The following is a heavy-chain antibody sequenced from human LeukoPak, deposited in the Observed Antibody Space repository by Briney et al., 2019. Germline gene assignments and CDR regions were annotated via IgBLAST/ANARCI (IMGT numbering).Heavy chain of an antibody. CDR3: ARQNAEVSHFDY. D-gene: IGHD1-1*01. V-gene: IGHV5-51*01. J-gene: IGHJ4*02. CDR1: GYSFTNYW. CDR2: IYPAGSDT. Sequence: GESLKISCKASGYSFTNYWIGWVRQVPGKGLEWMGIIYPAGSDTRYSPSFQGQVTISADKSITTAYLQWSSLKASDTAMYYCARQNAEVSHFDYWGQGTLVTVSS.